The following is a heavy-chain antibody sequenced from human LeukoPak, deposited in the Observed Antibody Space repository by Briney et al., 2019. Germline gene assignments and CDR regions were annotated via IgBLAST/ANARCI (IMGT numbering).Heavy chain of an antibody. D-gene: IGHD6-13*01. CDR3: ATAEDSSSWYGRDYYYYMDL. V-gene: IGHV1-2*02. CDR1: GYTFIDYH. Sequence: GASVTVSRKASGYTFIDYHMHWVRQAPGQGLEWMGWINPNSAGTKYAQKFQGRVTMTRDTSISTAYMELSRLRSDDTAVYYCATAEDSSSWYGRDYYYYMDLWGKGTTVTISS. J-gene: IGHJ6*03. CDR2: INPNSAGT.